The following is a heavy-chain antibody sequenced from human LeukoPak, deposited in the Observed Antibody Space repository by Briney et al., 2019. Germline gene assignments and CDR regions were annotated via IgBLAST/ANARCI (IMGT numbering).Heavy chain of an antibody. J-gene: IGHJ6*03. CDR2: IYTSGST. V-gene: IGHV4-4*07. CDR1: GGSISSYY. CDR3: ARYRRIAAAGKDYYYYMDV. Sequence: PSETLSLTCTVSGGSISSYYWSWIRQPAGKGLEWIGRIYTSGSTNYNPSLKSRVTMSVDTSKNQFSLKLSSVTAADTAVYYCARYRRIAAAGKDYYYYMDVWGKGTTVTVSS. D-gene: IGHD6-13*01.